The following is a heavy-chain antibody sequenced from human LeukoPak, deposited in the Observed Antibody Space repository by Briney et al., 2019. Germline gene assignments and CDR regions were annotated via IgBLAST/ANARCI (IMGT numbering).Heavy chain of an antibody. Sequence: QAGGSLRLSCAASGFTFSNDWMSWVRQAPGKGLEWVAIIRKDGNEKFYVDSVRGRFTISRDNAKNSLYLQMDTLRAEDTAVYYCARETSQGFDYWGQGTLVTVSS. J-gene: IGHJ4*02. CDR3: ARETSQGFDY. V-gene: IGHV3-7*01. CDR2: IRKDGNEK. CDR1: GFTFSNDW. D-gene: IGHD2-2*01.